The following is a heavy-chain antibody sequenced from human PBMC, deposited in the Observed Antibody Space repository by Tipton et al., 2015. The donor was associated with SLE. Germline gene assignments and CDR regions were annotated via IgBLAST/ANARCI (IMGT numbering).Heavy chain of an antibody. V-gene: IGHV4-38-2*02. Sequence: LRLSCTVSGYSISSGYYWGWIRQPPGKWLEWIGSIYHSGSTYYNPSLKSRVTISVDTSKNQFSLKLSSVTAANTAVYDCASLALVKKGAFDSWGQGTMVTVSS. D-gene: IGHD2-21*01. CDR2: IYHSGST. J-gene: IGHJ3*02. CDR1: GYSISSGYY. CDR3: ASLALVKKGAFDS.